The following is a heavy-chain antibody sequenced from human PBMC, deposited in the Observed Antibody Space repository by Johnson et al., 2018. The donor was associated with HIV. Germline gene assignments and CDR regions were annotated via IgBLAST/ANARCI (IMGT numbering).Heavy chain of an antibody. CDR3: ARERWSGELPVAFDI. CDR2: ISYDGSNK. V-gene: IGHV3-30*14. D-gene: IGHD1-26*01. Sequence: QVLLVESGGGVVQPGRSLRLSCAASGFTFSSYAMHWVRQAPGKGLEWVAVISYDGSNKYYADSVTGRFTISRDNSKNTLYLQMNSLRAEDTAVYYCARERWSGELPVAFDIWGQGTMVTVSS. J-gene: IGHJ3*02. CDR1: GFTFSSYA.